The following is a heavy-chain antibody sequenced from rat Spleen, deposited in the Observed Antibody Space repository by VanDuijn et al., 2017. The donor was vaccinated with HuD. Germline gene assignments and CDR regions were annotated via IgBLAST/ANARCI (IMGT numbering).Heavy chain of an antibody. Sequence: VQLKESGPGLVQTTQTLSVTCTVSGFSLTSYGVHWVRQAPGKGLEWMGYINSAGSTNYNPSLKSRISITRDTSKNQFFLQVNSVTTEDTATYYCARLGDQQPWRFFDYWGQGVMVTVSS. CDR1: GFSLTSYG. CDR3: ARLGDQQPWRFFDY. D-gene: IGHD1-10*01. V-gene: IGHV3-3*01. CDR2: INSAGST. J-gene: IGHJ2*01.